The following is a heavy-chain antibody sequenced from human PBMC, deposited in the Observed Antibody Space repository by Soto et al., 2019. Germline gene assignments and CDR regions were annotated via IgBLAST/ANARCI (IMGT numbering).Heavy chain of an antibody. CDR3: AHLVVAGLTYYFDY. Sequence: PSETLSLTCTVSGGSISSSSYYWGWIRQPPGKGLEWIGSIYYSGSTYYNPSLKSSLTITKDTSKNQVVLAMTSMDPVDTATYYCAHLVVAGLTYYFDYWGQGTLVTVSS. CDR2: IYYSGST. CDR1: GGSISSSSYY. D-gene: IGHD2-15*01. V-gene: IGHV4-39*01. J-gene: IGHJ4*02.